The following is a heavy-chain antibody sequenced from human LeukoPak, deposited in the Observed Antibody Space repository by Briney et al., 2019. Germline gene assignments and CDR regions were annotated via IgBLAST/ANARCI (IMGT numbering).Heavy chain of an antibody. CDR3: AKTVNYYDSRRLDY. CDR1: GFTFSSYG. J-gene: IGHJ4*02. D-gene: IGHD3-22*01. Sequence: GGSLRLSCAASGFTFSSYGMHWVRQAPGKGLEWVAVIWYDGSNKYYADSVQGRFTISRDNSKDTLYLQMNSLRAEDTAVYYCAKTVNYYDSRRLDYWGQGTLVTVSS. V-gene: IGHV3-30*02. CDR2: IWYDGSNK.